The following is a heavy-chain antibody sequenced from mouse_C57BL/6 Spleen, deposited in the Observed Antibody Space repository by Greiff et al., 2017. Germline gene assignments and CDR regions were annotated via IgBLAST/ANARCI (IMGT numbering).Heavy chain of an antibody. Sequence: QVQLQQPGTELVKPGASVKLSCKASGYTFTSYWMHWVKQRPGQGLEWIGNINPSNGGTNYNEKFKSKATLTVDKSSSTAYMQLNSLTSGYSAVYYCARTDSGYFYAMDYWGQGTSVTVSS. CDR2: INPSNGGT. CDR1: GYTFTSYW. V-gene: IGHV1-53*01. CDR3: ARTDSGYFYAMDY. J-gene: IGHJ4*01. D-gene: IGHD3-2*02.